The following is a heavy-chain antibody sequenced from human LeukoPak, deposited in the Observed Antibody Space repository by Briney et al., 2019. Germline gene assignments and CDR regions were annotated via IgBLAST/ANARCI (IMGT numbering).Heavy chain of an antibody. J-gene: IGHJ5*02. CDR3: ARGTLRYFDWLLSGPFDP. V-gene: IGHV1-24*01. CDR1: GYTLTDLS. CDR2: FDPEDAET. D-gene: IGHD3-9*01. Sequence: ASVKVSCKVSGYTLTDLSMHWVRQAPGKGLEWMGGFDPEDAETIYAQKFQGRVTMTRDTSISTAYMELSRLRSDDTAVYYCARGTLRYFDWLLSGPFDPWGQGTLITVSS.